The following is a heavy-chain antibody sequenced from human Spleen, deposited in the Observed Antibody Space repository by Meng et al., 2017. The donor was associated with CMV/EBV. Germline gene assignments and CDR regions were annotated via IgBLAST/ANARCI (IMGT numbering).Heavy chain of an antibody. V-gene: IGHV5-51*01. CDR1: GYNFTSYW. D-gene: IGHD3-10*01. Sequence: GGSLRLSCKGSGYNFTSYWIGWVRQMPGKGLEWMGIIYPGDSDTRNSPSFQGQVTISADKSISTAHLQWSSLKASDSAMYYCARGGSGTYYPVDYWGQGTLVTVSS. CDR2: IYPGDSDT. CDR3: ARGGSGTYYPVDY. J-gene: IGHJ4*02.